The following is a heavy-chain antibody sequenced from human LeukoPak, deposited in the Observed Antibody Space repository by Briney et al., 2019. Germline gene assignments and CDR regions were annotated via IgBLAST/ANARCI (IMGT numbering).Heavy chain of an antibody. CDR2: IFYSGST. CDR3: ARGEWDLLFDY. J-gene: IGHJ4*02. Sequence: SETLSLTCTVSGGSISGYYWSWIQQPPGKGLEWIGYIFYSGSTNYNPSLKSRVTISVETSKNQFSLKLSSVTAADTAVYYCARGEWDLLFDYWGQGTLVTVSS. D-gene: IGHD1-26*01. CDR1: GGSISGYY. V-gene: IGHV4-59*01.